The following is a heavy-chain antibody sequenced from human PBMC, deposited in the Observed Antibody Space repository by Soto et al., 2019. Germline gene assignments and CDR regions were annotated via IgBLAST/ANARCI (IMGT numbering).Heavy chain of an antibody. CDR2: IKQDGSEK. D-gene: IGHD1-1*01. CDR1: GFTFSSYW. J-gene: IGHJ4*02. Sequence: GGSLRLSCAASGFTFSSYWMSWVRQAPGKGLEWVANIKQDGSEKYYGDSVKGRFTISRDNAKNSLYLQMNSLRAEDTAVYYCAGGERHGDFDYWGQGTLVTVSS. V-gene: IGHV3-7*01. CDR3: AGGERHGDFDY.